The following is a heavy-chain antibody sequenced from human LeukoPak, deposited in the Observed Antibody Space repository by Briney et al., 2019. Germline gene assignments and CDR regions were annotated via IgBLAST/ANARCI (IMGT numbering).Heavy chain of an antibody. Sequence: SETLSLTCAVYGGSFSGYYWSWIRQPPGKGLEWLGEINHSGSTNYNPSLKSRVTISVDTSKNQFSLKLSSVTAADTAVYYCARGPQRGIAVALYYYYGMDVWGQGTTVTVSS. J-gene: IGHJ6*02. CDR1: GGSFSGYY. D-gene: IGHD6-19*01. CDR3: ARGPQRGIAVALYYYYGMDV. V-gene: IGHV4-34*01. CDR2: INHSGST.